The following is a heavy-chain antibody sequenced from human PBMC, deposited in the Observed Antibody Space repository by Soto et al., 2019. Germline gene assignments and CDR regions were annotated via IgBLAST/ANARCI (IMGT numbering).Heavy chain of an antibody. CDR1: GFSLSTTGVG. Sequence: QITLKESGPTLVRPTQTLTLTCTFSGFSLSTTGVGVGWLRQPPGKALEWLALIYWDDDKRYSPSLKSRLTITKDTSKNEVILTMTNMDPVDTARYYCAQRLPHYGLGRERGYWFDPWGQGTLVTVSS. V-gene: IGHV2-5*02. D-gene: IGHD3-10*01. J-gene: IGHJ5*02. CDR2: IYWDDDK. CDR3: AQRLPHYGLGRERGYWFDP.